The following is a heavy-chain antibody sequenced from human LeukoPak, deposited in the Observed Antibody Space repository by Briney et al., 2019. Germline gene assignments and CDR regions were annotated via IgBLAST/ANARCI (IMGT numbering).Heavy chain of an antibody. CDR1: GFTFSAYS. V-gene: IGHV3-48*01. J-gene: IGHJ1*01. CDR2: ISSSTSTI. D-gene: IGHD5-18*01. CDR3: AGDAYSYGFEYFQD. Sequence: PGGSLRLSCAASGFTFSAYSMNWVRQAPGKGLEWVSYISSSTSTIDYADSVKGRFTISRDNAKNSLYLQMNSLRAEDTAVYYCAGDAYSYGFEYFQDWGQGTLVTVSS.